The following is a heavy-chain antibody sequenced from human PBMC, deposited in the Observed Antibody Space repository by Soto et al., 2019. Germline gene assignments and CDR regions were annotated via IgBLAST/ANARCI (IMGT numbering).Heavy chain of an antibody. J-gene: IGHJ4*02. V-gene: IGHV4-4*07. CDR2: VHTSGSS. Sequence: QVQLRESGPGLVKPSETLSLTCNVSGGSISPHYVNWIRQPAGKGLGWIGRVHTSGSSDYSHSPNSRVTMSVDTSKEQFSLKLNSVTAADTAVYYCAREVYTSGWNYDYWGQGILATVS. CDR3: AREVYTSGWNYDY. D-gene: IGHD6-19*01. CDR1: GGSISPHY.